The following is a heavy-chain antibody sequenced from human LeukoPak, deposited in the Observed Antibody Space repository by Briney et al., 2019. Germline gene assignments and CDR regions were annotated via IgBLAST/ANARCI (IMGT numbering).Heavy chain of an antibody. V-gene: IGHV3-21*01. J-gene: IGHJ6*02. CDR2: ISSSSSYI. CDR3: ARWLGSYYYYGMDV. D-gene: IGHD6-19*01. Sequence: GGSLRLSCAASGFTFSSYSMNWVRQAPGKGLEWVSSISSSSSYIYYADSVKGRFTISRDNAKNSLYLQMNSLRAEDTAVCYCARWLGSYYYYGMDVWGQGTTVTVSS. CDR1: GFTFSSYS.